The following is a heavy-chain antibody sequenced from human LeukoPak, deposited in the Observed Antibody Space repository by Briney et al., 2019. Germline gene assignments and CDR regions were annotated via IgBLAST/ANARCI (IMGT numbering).Heavy chain of an antibody. Sequence: MSSETLSLTCAVSGYSISSGYYWGWIRQPPGKGPEWIGSIYHSGSTYYNPSLKSRVTISVDTSKNQFSLKLSSVTAADTAVYYRARFWDRDSTLDYWGQGTLVTVSS. V-gene: IGHV4-38-2*01. D-gene: IGHD2-2*01. CDR1: GYSISSGYY. CDR2: IYHSGST. CDR3: ARFWDRDSTLDY. J-gene: IGHJ4*02.